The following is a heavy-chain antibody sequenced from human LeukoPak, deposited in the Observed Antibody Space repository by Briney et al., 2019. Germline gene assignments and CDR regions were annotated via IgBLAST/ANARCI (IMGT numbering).Heavy chain of an antibody. V-gene: IGHV5-51*01. CDR2: IYPRDSRT. Sequence: GESLRISFKGSGYSFSSYWIAWVRPMPGKGLEWMGVIYPRDSRTTYSPSFQDQVTISADKSISTAYLQWTSLKASGTAMYYCARHLSDITSSPNYWGPGTLVTVSS. D-gene: IGHD2-2*01. J-gene: IGHJ4*02. CDR3: ARHLSDITSSPNY. CDR1: GYSFSSYW.